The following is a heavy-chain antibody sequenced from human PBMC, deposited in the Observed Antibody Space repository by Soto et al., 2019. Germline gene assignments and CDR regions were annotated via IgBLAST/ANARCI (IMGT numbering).Heavy chain of an antibody. CDR1: DGSISSYY. V-gene: IGHV4-59*01. CDR2: ICYSGST. CDR3: ARTYYDFWSGYYPFDY. D-gene: IGHD3-3*01. Sequence: ETLSLTYTVSDGSISSYYWSWIRQPPGKGLEWIGYICYSGSTNYNPSLKSRVTISVDTSKNQFSLKLSSVTAADTAVYYCARTYYDFWSGYYPFDYWGQGTLVTVSS. J-gene: IGHJ4*02.